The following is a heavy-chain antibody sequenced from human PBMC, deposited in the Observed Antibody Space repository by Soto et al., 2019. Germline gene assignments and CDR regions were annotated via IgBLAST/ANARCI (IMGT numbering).Heavy chain of an antibody. CDR1: GFTFDDYA. J-gene: IGHJ6*02. CDR3: AKGDSSSFYYGMDV. D-gene: IGHD6-13*01. V-gene: IGHV3-9*01. CDR2: ISWNSGSI. Sequence: EVPLVESGGGLVQPGRSLRLSCAASGFTFDDYAMHWVRQAPGKGLEWVLGISWNSGSIGYADSVKGRFTISRDNAKKSLYLQMNSLRAEDTALYYCAKGDSSSFYYGMDVWGQGTTVTVSS.